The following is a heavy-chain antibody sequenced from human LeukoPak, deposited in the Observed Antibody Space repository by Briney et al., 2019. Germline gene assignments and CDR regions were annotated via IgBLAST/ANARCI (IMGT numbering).Heavy chain of an antibody. D-gene: IGHD1-26*01. J-gene: IGHJ4*02. CDR2: ISYDGGTI. CDR3: ARAVKWDY. V-gene: IGHV3-11*04. CDR1: GFTFSDYY. Sequence: GGSLRLSCAASGFTFSDYYISWIRLAPGKGPEWVPYISYDGGTIHYADSVKGRFTISRDNAKNSVYLQMDSLRAEDTGVYYCARAVKWDYWGQGTLVTVSS.